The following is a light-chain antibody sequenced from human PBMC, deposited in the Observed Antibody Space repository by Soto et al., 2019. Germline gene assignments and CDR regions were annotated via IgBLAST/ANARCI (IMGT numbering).Light chain of an antibody. CDR1: NSNIGRNT. Sequence: QSVLSQPPSASGTPGQRVIISCSGSNSNIGRNTVNCYQLLPGTAPKLLIYTNNQRPSGVPDRFSASKSGTSASRAISGLQSEDEADYYCAAWDASLNGPVFGGWTKLSVL. CDR3: AAWDASLNGPV. CDR2: TNN. V-gene: IGLV1-44*01. J-gene: IGLJ2*01.